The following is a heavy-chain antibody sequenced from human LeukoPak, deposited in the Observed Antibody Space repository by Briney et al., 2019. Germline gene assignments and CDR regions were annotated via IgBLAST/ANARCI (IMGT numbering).Heavy chain of an antibody. D-gene: IGHD3-10*01. V-gene: IGHV1-2*02. Sequence: ASVKVSCKASGYTFTGYYMRWVRQAPGQGLEWMGWINPNSGGTNYAQKFQGRVTMTRDTSISTAYMELSRLRSDDTAVYYCARAASGDAVDYYGSGRRFYSYYMDVWGKGTTVTISS. CDR3: ARAASGDAVDYYGSGRRFYSYYMDV. J-gene: IGHJ6*03. CDR1: GYTFTGYY. CDR2: INPNSGGT.